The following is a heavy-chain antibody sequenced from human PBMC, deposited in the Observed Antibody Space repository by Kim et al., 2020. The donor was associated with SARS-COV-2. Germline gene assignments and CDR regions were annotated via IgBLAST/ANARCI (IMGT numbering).Heavy chain of an antibody. V-gene: IGHV4-39*01. Sequence: SETLSLTCTVSGGSISSSSYYWGWIRQPPGKGLEWIGSIYYSGSTYYNPSLKSRVTISVDTSKNQFSLKLSSVTAADTAVYYCARHGYYDSSGYYRPGSLDYWGQGTLVTVSS. J-gene: IGHJ4*02. CDR2: IYYSGST. CDR1: GGSISSSSYY. CDR3: ARHGYYDSSGYYRPGSLDY. D-gene: IGHD3-22*01.